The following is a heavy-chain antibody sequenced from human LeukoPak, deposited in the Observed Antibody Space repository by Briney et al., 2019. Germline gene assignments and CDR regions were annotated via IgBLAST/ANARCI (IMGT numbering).Heavy chain of an antibody. CDR3: ARGYGSSSVLGCYYYYMDV. CDR1: GYTFTSFD. CDR2: MSPNSGNT. Sequence: GASVKVSCKASGYTFTSFDFNWVRQATGQGLEWMGWMSPNSGNTGYAQKFQGRVTMTRNTSISTAYMELSSLRSEDTAVYYCARGYGSSSVLGCYYYYMDVWGKGTTVTVSS. J-gene: IGHJ6*03. V-gene: IGHV1-8*01. D-gene: IGHD6-6*01.